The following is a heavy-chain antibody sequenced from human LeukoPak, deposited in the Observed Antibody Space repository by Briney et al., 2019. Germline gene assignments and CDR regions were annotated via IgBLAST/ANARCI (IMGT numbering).Heavy chain of an antibody. V-gene: IGHV3-48*01. D-gene: IGHD3-10*01. CDR2: ISSSSSTI. CDR3: AREVGAYGSGSYLV. Sequence: GSLRLSCAASGFTFSSYSMNWVRQAPGKGLEWVSYISSSSSTIYYADSVKGRFTISRDNAKNSLYLQMNSLRAEDTAVYYCAREVGAYGSGSYLVWGQGTTVTVSS. J-gene: IGHJ6*02. CDR1: GFTFSSYS.